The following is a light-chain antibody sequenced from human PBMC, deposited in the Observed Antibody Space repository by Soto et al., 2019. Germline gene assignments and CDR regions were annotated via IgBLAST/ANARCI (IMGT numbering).Light chain of an antibody. CDR1: QSVSSN. Sequence: EIELTRYPKTLTVSPGERATISCRASQSVSSNLAWYQQKRGQAPRLLIHDASSRATGIPDRFSGSGSGTDFTLTVCRLEPEDFAVYYCQQYVGSPRTFGQGTKVDIK. CDR3: QQYVGSPRT. CDR2: DAS. J-gene: IGKJ1*01. V-gene: IGKV3-20*01.